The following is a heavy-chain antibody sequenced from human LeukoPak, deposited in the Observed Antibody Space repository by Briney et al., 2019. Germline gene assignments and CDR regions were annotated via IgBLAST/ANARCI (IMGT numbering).Heavy chain of an antibody. CDR1: GGSVSSGSYY. CDR3: ARDPTGEYYFDY. J-gene: IGHJ4*02. D-gene: IGHD3-16*01. V-gene: IGHV4-61*01. Sequence: PSETLSLTCTVSGGSVSSGSYYWSWIRQPPGKGLEWIGYIYYSGSTNYNPSLKSRVTISVDTSKNQFSLKLSSVTAADTAVYYCARDPTGEYYFDYWGQGTLVTVSS. CDR2: IYYSGST.